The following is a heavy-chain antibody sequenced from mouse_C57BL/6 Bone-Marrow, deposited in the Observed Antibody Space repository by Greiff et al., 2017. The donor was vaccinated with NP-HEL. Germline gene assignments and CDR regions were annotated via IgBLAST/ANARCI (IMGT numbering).Heavy chain of an antibody. V-gene: IGHV1-82*01. CDR3: ARTLITTVVAGTY. J-gene: IGHJ3*01. D-gene: IGHD1-1*01. CDR2: IYPGDGDT. Sequence: VQLVESGPELVKPGASVKISCKASGYAFSSSWMNWVKQRPGKGLEWIGRIYPGDGDTNYNGKFKGKATLTADKSSSTAYMQLSSLTSEDSAVYFCARTLITTVVAGTYWGQGTLVTVSA. CDR1: GYAFSSSW.